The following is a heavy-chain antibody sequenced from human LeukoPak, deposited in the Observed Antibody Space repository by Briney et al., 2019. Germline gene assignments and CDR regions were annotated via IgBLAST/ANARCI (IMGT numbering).Heavy chain of an antibody. CDR1: GGSISSSSYY. V-gene: IGHV4-39*01. CDR3: ARLLGTHINYFDP. D-gene: IGHD2-21*01. J-gene: IGHJ5*02. CDR2: IYYSGST. Sequence: PSETLSLTCTVSGGSISSSSYYWGWIRQPPGKGLEWIGYIYYSGSTYYNPSLKSRVTISVDTSKNQFSLKLSSVTAADTAVYYCARLLGTHINYFDPWGQGTLVTVSS.